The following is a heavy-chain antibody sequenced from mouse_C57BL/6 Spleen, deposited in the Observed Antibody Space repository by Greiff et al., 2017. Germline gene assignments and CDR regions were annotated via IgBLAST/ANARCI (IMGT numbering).Heavy chain of an antibody. CDR1: GYTFTSYW. CDR3: AYYSNFFAY. Sequence: VQLQQSGAELVKPGASVTLSCKASGYTFTSYWMHWVKQRPGQGLEWIGMIHPNSGSTNYNEKFKSKATLTVYKSSSTAYMQLSSLTSEDSAVYYCAYYSNFFAYWGQGTLVTVSA. J-gene: IGHJ3*01. V-gene: IGHV1-64*01. D-gene: IGHD2-5*01. CDR2: IHPNSGST.